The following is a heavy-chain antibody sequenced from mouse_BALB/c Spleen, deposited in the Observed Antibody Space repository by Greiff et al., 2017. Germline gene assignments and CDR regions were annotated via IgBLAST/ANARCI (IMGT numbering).Heavy chain of an antibody. D-gene: IGHD2-4*01. CDR1: GFTFSSYA. CDR2: ISSGGST. J-gene: IGHJ4*01. V-gene: IGHV5-6-5*01. Sequence: EVQLVESGGGLVKPGGSLKLSCAASGFTFSSYAMSWVRQTPEKRLEWVASISSGGSTYYPDSVKGRFTISRDNARNILYLQMSSLRSEDTAMYYCARGDFMITARGYYDMDQGGKGPRDSVS. CDR3: ARGDFMITARGYYDMDQ.